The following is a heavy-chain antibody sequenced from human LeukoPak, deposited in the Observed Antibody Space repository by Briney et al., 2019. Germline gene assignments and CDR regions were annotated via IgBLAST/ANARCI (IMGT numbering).Heavy chain of an antibody. J-gene: IGHJ6*03. CDR3: ARTVIYPLWSYYYYMDV. Sequence: HPGGSLRLSCAASGFTFRSYGLSWVRQAPGKGLEWVGRTRNKANSYTTEYAASVKGRFTISRDDSKNSLYLQMNSLKTEDTAVYYCARTVIYPLWSYYYYMDVWGKGTTVTVSS. D-gene: IGHD3-10*01. CDR1: GFTFRSYG. V-gene: IGHV3-72*01. CDR2: TRNKANSYTT.